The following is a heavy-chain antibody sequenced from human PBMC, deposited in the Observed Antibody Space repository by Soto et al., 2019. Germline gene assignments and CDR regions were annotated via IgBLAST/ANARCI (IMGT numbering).Heavy chain of an antibody. CDR2: ISAYNGNT. CDR3: ARVFEGFSVTTPHYYYYMDV. J-gene: IGHJ6*03. Sequence: ASVKVSCKASGYTFTSYGISWVRQAPGQGLEWMGWISAYNGNTNYAQKLQGRVTMTTDTSTSTAYMELRSLRSDDTAVYYCARVFEGFSVTTPHYYYYMDVWGKGTTVTVSS. D-gene: IGHD4-17*01. CDR1: GYTFTSYG. V-gene: IGHV1-18*01.